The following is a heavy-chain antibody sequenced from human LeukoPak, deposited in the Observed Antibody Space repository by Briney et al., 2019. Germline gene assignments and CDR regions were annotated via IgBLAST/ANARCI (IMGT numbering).Heavy chain of an antibody. V-gene: IGHV4-34*01. Sequence: SETLSLTCAVYGGSLSGYYWSWIRQPPGKGLEWIGEINHSGSTNYNPSLKSRVTISVDTSKNQFSLKLSSVTAADTAVYYCARLLYSSSRGYFDLWGRGTLVTVSS. D-gene: IGHD6-6*01. J-gene: IGHJ2*01. CDR1: GGSLSGYY. CDR3: ARLLYSSSRGYFDL. CDR2: INHSGST.